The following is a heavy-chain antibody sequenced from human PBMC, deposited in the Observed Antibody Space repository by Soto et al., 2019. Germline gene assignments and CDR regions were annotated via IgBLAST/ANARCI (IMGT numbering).Heavy chain of an antibody. CDR1: GAPITSGDYY. J-gene: IGHJ6*02. Sequence: PSETLSLTCTVSGAPITSGDYYWNWIRQPPGGGLEWVGFIYYSGKTFLNPSLKSRVTISVDTSKNTFSLNLKSVTAADTAVYFCASTLTVTSFNVDYYALDVWGHGTTVTVPS. V-gene: IGHV4-30-4*01. D-gene: IGHD3-16*01. CDR2: IYYSGKT. CDR3: ASTLTVTSFNVDYYALDV.